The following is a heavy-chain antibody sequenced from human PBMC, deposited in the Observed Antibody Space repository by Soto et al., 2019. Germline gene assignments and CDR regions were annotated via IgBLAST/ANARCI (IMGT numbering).Heavy chain of an antibody. V-gene: IGHV1-69*13. D-gene: IGHD3-22*01. Sequence: VASVKVSCKASGGTFSSYAISWVRQAPGQGLEWMGGIIPIFGTANYAQKFQGRVTIIADESTSTAYMELSSLRSEDTAVYYCARVPDDSSGYYSGYYGMDVWGQGTTVTVSS. CDR2: IIPIFGTA. CDR1: GGTFSSYA. J-gene: IGHJ6*02. CDR3: ARVPDDSSGYYSGYYGMDV.